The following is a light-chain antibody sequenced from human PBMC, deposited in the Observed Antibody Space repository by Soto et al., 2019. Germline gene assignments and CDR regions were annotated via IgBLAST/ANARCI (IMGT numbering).Light chain of an antibody. V-gene: IGKV1-5*01. Sequence: GDRVTITCRASQSISSWLAWYQQKPGKAPKLLIYDASSLESGVPSRFSGSGSGTEFTLTVSSLQPDDFATYDCQQYNSYWTFGQGTKVEI. CDR2: DAS. CDR1: QSISSW. J-gene: IGKJ1*01. CDR3: QQYNSYWT.